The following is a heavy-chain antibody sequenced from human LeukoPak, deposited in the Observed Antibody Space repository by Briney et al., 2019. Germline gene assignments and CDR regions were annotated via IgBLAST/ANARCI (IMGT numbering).Heavy chain of an antibody. D-gene: IGHD6-19*01. V-gene: IGHV3-23*01. Sequence: GGSLRLSCAASGFTFSSYAMSWVRQAPGKGLEWFSAISGSGGSTYYADSVKGRFTISRDNSKNTLYLQMNSLRAEDTAVYYCAKPQRYSSGWYVYYYGMDVWGQGTTVTVSS. CDR2: ISGSGGST. J-gene: IGHJ6*02. CDR1: GFTFSSYA. CDR3: AKPQRYSSGWYVYYYGMDV.